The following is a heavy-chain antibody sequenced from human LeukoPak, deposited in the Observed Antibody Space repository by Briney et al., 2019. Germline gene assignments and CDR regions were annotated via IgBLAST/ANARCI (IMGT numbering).Heavy chain of an antibody. CDR1: GGSISSYY. V-gene: IGHV4-59*01. Sequence: SETLSLTCTVSGGSISSYYWSWIRQPPGKGLEWIGYIYYSGSTNYNPSLKSRVTISVDTSKNQFSLKLSSVTAADTAVYYCARQSDSSTSHFDYWGPGNPGHRLL. J-gene: IGHJ4*02. CDR2: IYYSGST. CDR3: ARQSDSSTSHFDY. D-gene: IGHD2-2*01.